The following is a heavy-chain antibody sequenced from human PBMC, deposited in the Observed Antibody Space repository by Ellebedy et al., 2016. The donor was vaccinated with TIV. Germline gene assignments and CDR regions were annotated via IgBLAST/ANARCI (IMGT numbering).Heavy chain of an antibody. J-gene: IGHJ4*02. Sequence: GESLKISXAASGFTFSNYWMSWVRQAPGKGLEWVANIQQYGSERYYVDSVSGRFTISRDNVRNSLYLQMNSLRTEDTAVYYCARRGRGTVGFDNWGQGTLVTVSS. V-gene: IGHV3-7*03. CDR2: IQQYGSER. D-gene: IGHD1-7*01. CDR1: GFTFSNYW. CDR3: ARRGRGTVGFDN.